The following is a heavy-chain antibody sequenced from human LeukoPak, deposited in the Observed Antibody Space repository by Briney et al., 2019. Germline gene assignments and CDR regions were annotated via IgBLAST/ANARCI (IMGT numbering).Heavy chain of an antibody. CDR1: GFTFSSHG. J-gene: IGHJ2*01. D-gene: IGHD2-15*01. V-gene: IGHV3-33*01. CDR2: IWYGGSNE. CDR3: ARDGLGGYCSGGSCYADLAAATLNWYFDL. Sequence: PGGSLRLSCAASGFTFSSHGIHWVRQAPGKGLEWVAVIWYGGSNEYYADSVKGRFTISRDNSKNTLYLQMNSLRAEDTAVYYCARDGLGGYCSGGSCYADLAAATLNWYFDLWGRGTLVTVSS.